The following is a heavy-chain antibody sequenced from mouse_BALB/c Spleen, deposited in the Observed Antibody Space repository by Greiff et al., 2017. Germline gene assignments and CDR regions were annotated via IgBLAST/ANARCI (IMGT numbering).Heavy chain of an antibody. J-gene: IGHJ2*01. CDR2: ISSGGGST. V-gene: IGHV5-12-1*01. D-gene: IGHD1-1*02. CDR3: ARRRVAFDY. Sequence: EVQVVESGGGLVKPGGSLKLSCAASGFAFSSYDMSWVRQTPEKRLEWVAYISSGGGSTYYPDPVKGRFTISRDNAKNTLYLQMSSLKSEDTAMYYCARRRVAFDYWGQGTTLTVSS. CDR1: GFAFSSYD.